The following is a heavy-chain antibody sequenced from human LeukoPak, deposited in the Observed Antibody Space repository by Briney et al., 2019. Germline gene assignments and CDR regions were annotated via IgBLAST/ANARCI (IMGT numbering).Heavy chain of an antibody. Sequence: SETLSLTCAVSGGSISSGSYSWSWIRQPPGKGLEWIGYIYHSGSTYYNPSLKSRVTISVDRSKNQFSLKLSSVTAADTAVYYCARGGYSGYDDAFDIWGQGTMVTVSS. CDR2: IYHSGST. CDR3: ARGGYSGYDDAFDI. D-gene: IGHD5-12*01. J-gene: IGHJ3*02. CDR1: GGSISSGSYS. V-gene: IGHV4-30-2*01.